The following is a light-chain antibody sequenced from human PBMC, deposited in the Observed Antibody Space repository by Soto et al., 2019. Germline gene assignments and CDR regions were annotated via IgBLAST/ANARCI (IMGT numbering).Light chain of an antibody. CDR3: QHSSA. CDR1: QRIRTS. CDR2: SAS. V-gene: IGKV1-39*01. J-gene: IGKJ2*01. Sequence: DIQMTQSPSSLSASVGDRLSITCRASQRIRTSLNWYQQRPGKAPNLLIYSASTLQSGVPSRFSGSGSGTDFTLTINGLQPEDSATYYCQHSSAFGQGTK.